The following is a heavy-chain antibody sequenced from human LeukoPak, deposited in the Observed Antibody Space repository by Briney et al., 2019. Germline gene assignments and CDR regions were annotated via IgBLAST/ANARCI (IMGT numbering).Heavy chain of an antibody. CDR2: ISSSSSTI. J-gene: IGHJ4*02. D-gene: IGHD2-2*01. CDR3: ARGYCSSTSCYFNY. Sequence: GALRLSCAASGFTFSDYYMSWIRQAPGKGLEWLSYISSSSSTIYYADSVKGRFTISRDNAKNSLYLQMNSLRAEDTAVYYCARGYCSSTSCYFNYWGQGTLVTVSS. V-gene: IGHV3-11*04. CDR1: GFTFSDYY.